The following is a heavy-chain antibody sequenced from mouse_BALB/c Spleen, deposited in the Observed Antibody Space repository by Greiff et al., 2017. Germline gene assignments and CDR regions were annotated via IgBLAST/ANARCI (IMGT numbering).Heavy chain of an antibody. J-gene: IGHJ4*01. Sequence: EVQGVESGGGLVQPGGSRKLSCAASGFTFSSFGMHWVRQAPEKGLEWVAYISSGSSTIYYADTVKGRFTISRDNPKNTLFLQMTSLRSEDTAMYYCARGGRYGYYAMDYWGQGTSVTVSA. CDR1: GFTFSSFG. CDR2: ISSGSSTI. D-gene: IGHD1-1*02. CDR3: ARGGRYGYYAMDY. V-gene: IGHV5-17*02.